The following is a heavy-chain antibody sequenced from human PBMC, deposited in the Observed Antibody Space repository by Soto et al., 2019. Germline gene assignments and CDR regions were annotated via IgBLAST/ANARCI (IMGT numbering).Heavy chain of an antibody. CDR3: ARAGTPALLVPAAQYYYCGMDV. CDR2: INPNSGGT. V-gene: IGHV1-2*04. D-gene: IGHD2-2*01. Sequence: QVQLVQSGAEVKKPGASVKVSCKASGYTFTGYYMHWVRQAPGQGLEWMGWINPNSGGTNYAQKFQGWVTMTRDTTSSKAYIELSRVRPVDTDVYYCARAGTPALLVPAAQYYYCGMDVWGQGTTVPVSS. J-gene: IGHJ6*02. CDR1: GYTFTGYY.